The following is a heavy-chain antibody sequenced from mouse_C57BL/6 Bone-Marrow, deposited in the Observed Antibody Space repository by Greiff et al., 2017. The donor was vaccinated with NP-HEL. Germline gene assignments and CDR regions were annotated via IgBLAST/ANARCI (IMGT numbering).Heavy chain of an antibody. D-gene: IGHD2-12*01. CDR3: TTYSSFDY. Sequence: EVQGLQSGAELVRPGASVKLSCTASGFNIKDDYMHWVKQRPEQGLEWIGWIDPENGDTEYASKFQGKATITADTSSNTASLQLSSLTSEDTAVYYCTTYSSFDYWGQGTTLTVSS. J-gene: IGHJ2*01. V-gene: IGHV14-4*01. CDR1: GFNIKDDY. CDR2: IDPENGDT.